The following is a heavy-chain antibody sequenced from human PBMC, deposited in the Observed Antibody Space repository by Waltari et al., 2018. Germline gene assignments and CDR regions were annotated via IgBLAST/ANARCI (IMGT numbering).Heavy chain of an antibody. CDR3: AKDRAVGGYYMDV. V-gene: IGHV3-30*18. D-gene: IGHD6-19*01. Sequence: QVQLVESGGGVVQPGRALRLSCAVAGFRFSIYGMHWVRQAPGKGLEWVAVISDDVSNKFYADSVKGRFTISRDNSKNTLYLQMNSLRAEDTAVYYCAKDRAVGGYYMDVWGKGTTVTVSS. J-gene: IGHJ6*03. CDR1: GFRFSIYG. CDR2: ISDDVSNK.